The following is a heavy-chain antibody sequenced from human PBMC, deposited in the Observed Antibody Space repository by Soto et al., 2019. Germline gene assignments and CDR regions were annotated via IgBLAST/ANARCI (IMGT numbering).Heavy chain of an antibody. D-gene: IGHD6-13*01. V-gene: IGHV3-48*01. CDR1: GFIFSTYN. Sequence: GGSLRLSCAASGFIFSTYNMKWVRQAPGKGLECISYISSSSDTIYYGDSVKGRFTISRDNAKNSLYLQMNSLRAEDTAVYYCARHPERIAEIGWFDPWGQGTLVTVSS. CDR2: ISSSSDTI. CDR3: ARHPERIAEIGWFDP. J-gene: IGHJ5*02.